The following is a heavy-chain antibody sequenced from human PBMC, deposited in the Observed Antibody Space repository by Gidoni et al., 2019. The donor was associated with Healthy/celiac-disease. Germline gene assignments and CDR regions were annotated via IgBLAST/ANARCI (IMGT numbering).Heavy chain of an antibody. CDR2: ISGSGGSK. V-gene: IGHV3-23*01. CDR1: GFTFSSYA. CDR3: AKRIIAY. D-gene: IGHD1-20*01. J-gene: IGHJ4*02. Sequence: EVQLLESGGGLVQPGGSLRRSCSASGFTFSSYALSWVRQVPGKGLVWVSAISGSGGSKYYADSVKGRFTISRDNSKNTLYLQMNSLRAEDTAVYYCAKRIIAYWSQGTLVTVSS.